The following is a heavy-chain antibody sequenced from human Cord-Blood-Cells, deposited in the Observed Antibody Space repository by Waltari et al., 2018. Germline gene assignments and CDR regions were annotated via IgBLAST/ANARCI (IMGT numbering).Heavy chain of an antibody. CDR2: INHSGST. CDR1: GGSFSGYY. D-gene: IGHD2-2*01. Sequence: QVQLQQWGAGLLKPSETLSLTCAVYGGSFSGYYWSWIRQPPGKGLEWIGEINHSGSTNYNPSLKSRVTISVDTSKNQFSLKLSSVTAADTAVYYCARDGYCSSTSCYEGYWGQGTLVTVSS. V-gene: IGHV4-34*01. J-gene: IGHJ4*02. CDR3: ARDGYCSSTSCYEGY.